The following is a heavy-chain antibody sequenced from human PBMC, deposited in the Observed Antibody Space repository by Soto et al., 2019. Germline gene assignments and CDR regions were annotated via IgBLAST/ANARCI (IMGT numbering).Heavy chain of an antibody. J-gene: IGHJ3*01. CDR2: ISFDGSTI. CDR3: AGEVGACSGSPRWRALDI. V-gene: IGHV3-30*04. CDR1: GFTLTNYA. D-gene: IGHD2-15*01. Sequence: QVQLVESGGGVVQPGRSRRLSCTASGFTLTNYAMHWVRQAPGKGLEWVAVISFDGSTIYYGDSVKGRFIISRDNSISALYLQLNNVKSADTAVYFCAGEVGACSGSPRWRALDIWGQGAMVTVSS.